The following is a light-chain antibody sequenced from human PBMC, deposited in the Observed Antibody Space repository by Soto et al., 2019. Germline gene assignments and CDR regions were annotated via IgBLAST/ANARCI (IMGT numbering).Light chain of an antibody. V-gene: IGLV1-40*01. CDR3: QSYDSSLSAYV. CDR1: SSNIGAGYD. Sequence: QSVLTQPPSVPGAPGQRVTISCTGSSSNIGAGYDVHWYQQFPGTAPKLLIYIDTNRPSGVPDRFSGSKSGPSASLAITGLQAQDEADYFCQSYDSSLSAYVFGSGTKVTVL. J-gene: IGLJ1*01. CDR2: IDT.